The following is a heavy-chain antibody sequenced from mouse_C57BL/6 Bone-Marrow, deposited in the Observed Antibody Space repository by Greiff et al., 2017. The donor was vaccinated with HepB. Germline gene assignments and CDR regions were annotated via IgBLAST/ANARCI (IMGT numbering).Heavy chain of an antibody. CDR3: VRKGATVVPYFDY. CDR1: GFSFNTYA. D-gene: IGHD1-1*01. J-gene: IGHJ2*01. CDR2: IRSKSNNYAT. Sequence: EVQLVESGGGLVQPKGSLKLSCAASGFSFNTYAMNWVRQAPGKGLEWVARIRSKSNNYATYYADSVKDRFTISRDDSESMLYLQMNNLKTEDTAMYYCVRKGATVVPYFDYWGQGTTLTVSS. V-gene: IGHV10-1*01.